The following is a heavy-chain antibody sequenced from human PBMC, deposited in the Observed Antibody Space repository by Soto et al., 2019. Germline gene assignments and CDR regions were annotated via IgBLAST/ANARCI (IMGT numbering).Heavy chain of an antibody. Sequence: GASVKVSCKASGYTFTSYYMHWVRQAPGQGLEWMGIINPSGGSTSYAQKFQGRVTMTRDTSTSTVYMELSSLRSEDTAVYYCARELGLRFYYYGMDVRGQGTTVTVSS. CDR3: ARELGLRFYYYGMDV. CDR2: INPSGGST. D-gene: IGHD3-3*01. CDR1: GYTFTSYY. V-gene: IGHV1-46*01. J-gene: IGHJ6*02.